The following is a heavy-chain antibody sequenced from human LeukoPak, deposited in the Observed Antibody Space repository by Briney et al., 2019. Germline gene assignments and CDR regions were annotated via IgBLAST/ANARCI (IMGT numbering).Heavy chain of an antibody. CDR2: ISGSGGGT. CDR3: TKASATVWPNYFDS. D-gene: IGHD6-25*01. Sequence: GRSLRLSCAASGFTFSSYAMSWVRHTSGKGLQWLSAISGSGGGTNYADSVKGRFTISRDNSKNILYLQMNSLGAEDTAIYYCTKASATVWPNYFDSWGQGTLVTVSS. CDR1: GFTFSSYA. V-gene: IGHV3-23*01. J-gene: IGHJ4*02.